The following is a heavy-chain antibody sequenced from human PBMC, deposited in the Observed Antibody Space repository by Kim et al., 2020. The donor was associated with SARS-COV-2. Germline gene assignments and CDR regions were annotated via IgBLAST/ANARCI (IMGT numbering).Heavy chain of an antibody. V-gene: IGHV3-66*02. J-gene: IGHJ5*02. CDR2: IYSGGST. D-gene: IGHD6-19*01. Sequence: GSLRLSCAASGFTVSSNYMSWVRQAPGKGLEWVSVIYSGGSTYYADSVKGRFTISRDNSKNTLYLQMNSLRAEDTAVYYCARDNEYSSGWYRWRWFDPWGQGTLVTVSS. CDR1: GFTVSSNY. CDR3: ARDNEYSSGWYRWRWFDP.